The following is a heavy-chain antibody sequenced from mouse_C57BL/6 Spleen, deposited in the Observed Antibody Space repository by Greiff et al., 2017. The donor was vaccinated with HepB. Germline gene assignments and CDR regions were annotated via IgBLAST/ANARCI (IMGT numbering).Heavy chain of an antibody. CDR1: GYSITSGYY. Sequence: DVKLQESGPGLVKPSQSLSLTCSVTGYSITSGYYWNWIRQFPGNKLEWMGYISYDGSNNYNPSLKNRISITRDTSKNQFFLKLNSVTTEDTATYYCARQGEGLDYYAMDYWGQGTSVTVSS. CDR3: ARQGEGLDYYAMDY. CDR2: ISYDGSN. D-gene: IGHD4-1*01. J-gene: IGHJ4*01. V-gene: IGHV3-6*01.